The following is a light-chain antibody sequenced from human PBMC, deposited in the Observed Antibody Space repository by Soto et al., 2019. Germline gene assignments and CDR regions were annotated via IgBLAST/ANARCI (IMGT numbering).Light chain of an antibody. Sequence: QSVLTQPASVSGSPGQSITISCTGSGNYIESYNLISRYQQHPGKAPKLIIYEDTQRPSGVSHRFSASESGNTASLTISGLQAGDEADYYCCSYVGDTTLVFGGGTKLTVL. CDR2: EDT. J-gene: IGLJ2*01. CDR3: CSYVGDTTLV. V-gene: IGLV2-23*01. CDR1: GNYIESYNL.